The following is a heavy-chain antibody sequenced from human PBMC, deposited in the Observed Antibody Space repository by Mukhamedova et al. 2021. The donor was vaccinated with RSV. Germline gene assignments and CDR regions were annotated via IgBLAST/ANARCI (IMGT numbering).Heavy chain of an antibody. D-gene: IGHD2-8*02. CDR2: IYWDDDR. CDR3: AHSGGVAMAVPLDS. J-gene: IGHJ4*02. Sequence: EWLALIYWDDDRRYSPSLKSRLTITKYTSKNQVVLTLANVDPVDTATYFCAHSGGVAMAVPLDSWGQGTLVTVSS. V-gene: IGHV2-5*02.